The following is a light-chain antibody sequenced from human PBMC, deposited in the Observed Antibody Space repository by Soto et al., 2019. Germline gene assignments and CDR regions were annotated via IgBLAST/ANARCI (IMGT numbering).Light chain of an antibody. Sequence: VLTQSPGTLSLSPGERATLSCRASQSVSSNLAWYQQKPGQAPRPLISGASTRATGIPARFSGSGSGTEFTLTISSLQSEDFAVYYCQQYKNWPPWTFGQGTKVDIK. CDR2: GAS. CDR1: QSVSSN. CDR3: QQYKNWPPWT. V-gene: IGKV3-15*01. J-gene: IGKJ1*01.